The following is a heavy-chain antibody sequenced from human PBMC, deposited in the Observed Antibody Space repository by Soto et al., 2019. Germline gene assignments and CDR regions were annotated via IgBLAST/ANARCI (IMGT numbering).Heavy chain of an antibody. D-gene: IGHD3-10*01. J-gene: IGHJ4*02. Sequence: GASVKVSCKASGYTFTSYDINWVRQATGQGLEWMGWMNPNSGNTDYTQKFQGRVTMTKNTPMSTAYMELSSLRSDDTAVYYCASCLKNCITSSPCCLFFDYWVQGTLVTGSS. CDR3: ASCLKNCITSSPCCLFFDY. V-gene: IGHV1-8*01. CDR1: GYTFTSYD. CDR2: MNPNSGNT.